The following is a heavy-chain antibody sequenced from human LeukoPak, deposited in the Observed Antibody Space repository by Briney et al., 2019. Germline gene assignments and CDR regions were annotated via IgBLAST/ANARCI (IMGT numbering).Heavy chain of an antibody. CDR3: ARETNDYFDCSAYMDV. Sequence: KPLEPLSLTCTISNGAIRSRSDDCGWLRNPPGKGLEWIGTIDHSGSAYYRPSLKSRATISVDTSKRQFSLKLSSVTAADTAVYYCARETNDYFDCSAYMDVWGQGTTVTVSS. D-gene: IGHD3-22*01. J-gene: IGHJ6*03. V-gene: IGHV4-39*07. CDR1: NGAIRSRSDD. CDR2: IDHSGSA.